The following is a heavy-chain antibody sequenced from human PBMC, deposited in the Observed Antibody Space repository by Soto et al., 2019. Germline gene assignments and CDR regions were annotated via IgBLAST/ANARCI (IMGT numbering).Heavy chain of an antibody. CDR3: ARLTRGCSSTSCYSWYFDL. CDR2: IYPGDSDT. CDR1: GYSFTSYW. V-gene: IGHV5-51*01. Sequence: GESLKISCKGSGYSFTSYWIGWVRQMPGKGLEWMGIIYPGDSDTRYSPSFQGQVTISADKSISTAYLQWSSLKASDTAMYYCARLTRGCSSTSCYSWYFDLWGRGTLVTVSS. J-gene: IGHJ2*01. D-gene: IGHD2-2*01.